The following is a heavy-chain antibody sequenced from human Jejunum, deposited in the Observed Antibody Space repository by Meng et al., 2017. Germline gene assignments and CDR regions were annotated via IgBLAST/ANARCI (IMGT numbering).Heavy chain of an antibody. D-gene: IGHD4-17*01. CDR2: TFYNGNT. Sequence: SETLSLTCTVSAGSIFTSSYYWVWVRQPPGKGLEWIGTTFYNGNTYYNPSLRSRVTISVDTSNNHFSLKLTSVTAADTAVYYCAREANSSVNTYYFDSWGQGSLVTVSS. CDR1: AGSIFTSSYY. V-gene: IGHV4-39*07. CDR3: AREANSSVNTYYFDS. J-gene: IGHJ4*02.